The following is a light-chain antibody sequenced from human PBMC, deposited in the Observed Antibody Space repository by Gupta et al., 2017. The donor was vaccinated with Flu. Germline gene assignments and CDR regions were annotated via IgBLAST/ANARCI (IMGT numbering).Light chain of an antibody. CDR1: GGSLARHD. Sequence: TVSISRARRGGSLARHDVQWSRHRPGISPPTVLFEYKHTPTRVPARFSGFVDRSSSSASLTIADLQPEDEADYYCQPSVSISPVFGTGTKVTVL. J-gene: IGLJ1*01. CDR3: QPSVSISPV. V-gene: IGLV6-57*01. CDR2: EYK.